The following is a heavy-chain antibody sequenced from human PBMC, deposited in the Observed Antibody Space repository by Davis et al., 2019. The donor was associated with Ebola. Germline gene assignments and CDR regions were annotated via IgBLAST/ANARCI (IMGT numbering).Heavy chain of an antibody. CDR2: INTNTGNP. Sequence: ASVKVSCKASGYTFTSYAMNLVRQAPGQGLEWMGWINTNTGNPTYAQGFTGRFVFSLDTSVSTAYLQISSLKAEDTAVYYCARESLGYCISTSCNVWFDPWGQGTLVTVSS. CDR3: ARESLGYCISTSCNVWFDP. D-gene: IGHD2-2*01. V-gene: IGHV7-4-1*02. J-gene: IGHJ5*02. CDR1: GYTFTSYA.